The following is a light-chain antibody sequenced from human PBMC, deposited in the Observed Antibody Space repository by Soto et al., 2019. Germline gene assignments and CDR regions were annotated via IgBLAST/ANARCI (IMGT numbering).Light chain of an antibody. J-gene: IGKJ4*01. CDR3: QQRSNWPLT. V-gene: IGKV3-11*01. CDR2: DTS. Sequence: EIVLTQSPATLSLSPGERATLSCRASQSVSSYLAWYQQKPGQAPRLLISDTSNRATGVPARFSGSGSGTDFTLTISRLEPEDFAVYYCQQRSNWPLTFGGGTKVEIK. CDR1: QSVSSY.